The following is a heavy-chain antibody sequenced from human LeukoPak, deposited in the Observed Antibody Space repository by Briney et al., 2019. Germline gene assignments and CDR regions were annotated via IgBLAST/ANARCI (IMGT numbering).Heavy chain of an antibody. CDR1: GGSISSYY. V-gene: IGHV4-59*01. D-gene: IGHD3-10*01. CDR2: IYYSGST. CDR3: ASLPGTDFDY. J-gene: IGHJ4*02. Sequence: SETLSLTCTVSGGSISSYYWSWIRQPPGKGLEWIGYIYYSGSTNCNPSLKSRVTISVDTSENQFSLKLSSVTAADTAVYYCASLPGTDFDYWGQGTLVTVSS.